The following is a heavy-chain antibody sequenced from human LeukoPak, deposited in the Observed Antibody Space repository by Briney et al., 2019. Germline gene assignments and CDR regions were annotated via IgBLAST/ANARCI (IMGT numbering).Heavy chain of an antibody. CDR3: AKDPGSSLY. V-gene: IGHV3-30*18. CDR2: ISYDGSNK. CDR1: GFTFSSYG. J-gene: IGHJ4*02. D-gene: IGHD6-13*01. Sequence: GGSLRLSCAASGFTFSSYGMHWVRQAPGKGLEWVAVISYDGSNKYYADSVKGRFTISRGNSKNTLYLQMNSLRAEDTAVYYCAKDPGSSLYWGQGTLVTVSS.